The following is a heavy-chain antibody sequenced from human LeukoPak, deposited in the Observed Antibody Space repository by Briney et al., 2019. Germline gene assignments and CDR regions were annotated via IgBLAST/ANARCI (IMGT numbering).Heavy chain of an antibody. CDR2: FDVEGGAI. CDR1: GDTRSELS. CDR3: ATGGGIRLLDPLAY. V-gene: IGHV1-24*01. J-gene: IGHJ4*01. Sequence: ASVKVSCKLSGDTRSELSMHWVRQAPGKGLEWMGGFDVEGGAIMYAQNFQGRVIMTEDTSAETLYMELRSLRSDDTAVYYCATGGGIRLLDPLAYWGQGTLVTVSS. D-gene: IGHD3-16*01.